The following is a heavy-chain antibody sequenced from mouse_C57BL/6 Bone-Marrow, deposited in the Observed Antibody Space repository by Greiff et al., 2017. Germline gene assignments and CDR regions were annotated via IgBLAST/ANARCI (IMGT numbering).Heavy chain of an antibody. J-gene: IGHJ3*01. Sequence: VNVVESGAELARPGASVKLSCKASGYTFTSYGISWVKQRTGQGLEWIGEIYPRSGNTYYNEKFKGKATLTADKSSSTAYMELRSLTSEDSAVYFCARAPPMFAYWGQGTLVTVSA. CDR1: GYTFTSYG. CDR3: ARAPPMFAY. V-gene: IGHV1-81*01. CDR2: IYPRSGNT.